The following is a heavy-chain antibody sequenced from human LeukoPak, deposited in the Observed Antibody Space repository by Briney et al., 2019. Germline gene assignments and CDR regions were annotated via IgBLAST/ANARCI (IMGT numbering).Heavy chain of an antibody. CDR1: GYTFTSYA. CDR3: ARSSNVFFGFFDY. CDR2: INAGNGNT. V-gene: IGHV1-3*01. D-gene: IGHD3-10*01. J-gene: IGHJ4*02. Sequence: ASVKVSCKASGYTFTSYAMHWVRQAPGQRLEWMGWINAGNGNTKYSRKFQGRVTITRDTSASTAYMELSSLRSEDTAVYYCARSSNVFFGFFDYWGQGTLVTVSS.